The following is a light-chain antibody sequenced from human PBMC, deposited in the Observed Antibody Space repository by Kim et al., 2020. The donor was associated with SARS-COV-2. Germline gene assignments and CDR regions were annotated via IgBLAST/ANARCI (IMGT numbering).Light chain of an antibody. J-gene: IGLJ2*01. Sequence: VSPGQTAIITCSGDKLGDKYACWYQQKPGQSPVLVIYQDRKRPSGIPERFSGSNSGNTATLTISGTQAMDEADYYCQAWDINTYVVFGGGTQLTVL. V-gene: IGLV3-1*01. CDR2: QDR. CDR3: QAWDINTYVV. CDR1: KLGDKY.